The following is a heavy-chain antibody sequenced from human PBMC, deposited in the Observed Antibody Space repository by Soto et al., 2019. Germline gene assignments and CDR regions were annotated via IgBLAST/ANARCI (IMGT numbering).Heavy chain of an antibody. J-gene: IGHJ6*01. CDR1: GFTFSSYG. CDR2: ISYDGSNK. Sequence: QVQLVESGGGVVQPGRSLRLSCAASGFTFSSYGMHWVRQAPGKGLEWVAVISYDGSNKYYADSVKGRFTISRDNSKKTLYLEMNSLRAEDTAVYYCAKDLLRIVDTAMATYYYGMDVW. D-gene: IGHD5-18*01. CDR3: AKDLLRIVDTAMATYYYGMDV. V-gene: IGHV3-30*18.